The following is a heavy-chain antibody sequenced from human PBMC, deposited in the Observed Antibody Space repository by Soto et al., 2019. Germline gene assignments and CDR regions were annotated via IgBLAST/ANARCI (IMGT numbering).Heavy chain of an antibody. CDR2: IPDSGST. D-gene: IGHD3-3*01. V-gene: IGHV4-31*03. CDR3: ASESQNLYYNFWSGYYNF. CDR1: GGSISSGGHY. J-gene: IGHJ4*02. Sequence: QVQLQESGPGLVKPSETLSLTCTVSGGSISSGGHYWNWIRQYPGKGLEWIGYIPDSGSTYYNPSLNSRVIISLDSSKNLFSLKLTSVTAADTAVYFCASESQNLYYNFWSGYYNFWGQGTLVTVSS.